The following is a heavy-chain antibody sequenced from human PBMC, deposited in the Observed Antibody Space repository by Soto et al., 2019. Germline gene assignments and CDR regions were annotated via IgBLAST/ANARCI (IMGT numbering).Heavy chain of an antibody. CDR1: GYTFTSYG. CDR2: ISAYNGNT. CDR3: ATDQYYGSDYYYYYGMDV. Sequence: QVQLVQSGAEVKKPGASVKVSCKASGYTFTSYGISWVRQAPGQGLEWMGWISAYNGNTNYAQKLQGRVTMTTDTAASTAYMELRSLRSDDTAVYYCATDQYYGSDYYYYYGMDVRGQGTTVTVSS. J-gene: IGHJ6*02. V-gene: IGHV1-18*01. D-gene: IGHD3-10*01.